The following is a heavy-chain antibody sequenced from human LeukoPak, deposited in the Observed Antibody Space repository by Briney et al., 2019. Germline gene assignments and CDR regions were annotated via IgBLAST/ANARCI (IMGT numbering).Heavy chain of an antibody. CDR3: ARGRKWSGYYFYYYYYYMDV. V-gene: IGHV1-2*02. Sequence: ASVKVSCKASGYTFTGYYMHWVRQAPGQGLEWMGWINPNSGGTNYAQKFQGRVTMTRDTSISTAYMELSRLRSDDTAVYYCARGRKWSGYYFYYYYYYMDVWGKGTTVTVSS. CDR1: GYTFTGYY. D-gene: IGHD3-3*01. CDR2: INPNSGGT. J-gene: IGHJ6*03.